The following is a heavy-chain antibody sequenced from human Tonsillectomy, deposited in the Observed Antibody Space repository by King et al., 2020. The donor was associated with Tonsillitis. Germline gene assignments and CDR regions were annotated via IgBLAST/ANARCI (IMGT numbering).Heavy chain of an antibody. CDR3: ARGYYGSGNGLDV. CDR2: IYHSGST. Sequence: QLQESGPGLVKPPGTLSLTCAVSGDSIRTSNWWSWVRQPPGKGLEWIGEIYHSGSTNCNPSLKSRVTISVDKSKNQFSLKLSSVTAADTAVYWCARGYYGSGNGLDVWGQGPTVTVSS. CDR1: GDSIRTSNW. J-gene: IGHJ6*02. D-gene: IGHD3-10*01. V-gene: IGHV4-4*01.